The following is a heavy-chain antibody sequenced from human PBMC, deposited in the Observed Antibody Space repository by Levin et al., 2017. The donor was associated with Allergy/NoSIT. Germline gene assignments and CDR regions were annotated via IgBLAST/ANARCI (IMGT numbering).Heavy chain of an antibody. V-gene: IGHV3-53*01. D-gene: IGHD3-9*01. CDR2: TYSGGAT. CDR1: GFVVTRNH. CDR3: ARDNYDTPGELDF. J-gene: IGHJ4*02. Sequence: GESLKISCAASGFVVTRNHMSWVRQAPGKGLEWLSVTYSGGATYYRDSVKGRFTISRDNFKNKLYLQMNSLRAEDTAIYYCARDNYDTPGELDFWGQGTLVTVS.